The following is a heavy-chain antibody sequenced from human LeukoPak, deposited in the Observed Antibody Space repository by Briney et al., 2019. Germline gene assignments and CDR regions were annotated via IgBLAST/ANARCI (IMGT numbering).Heavy chain of an antibody. CDR3: TTASSGSYKGLA. J-gene: IGHJ5*02. CDR1: GFTFSNAW. D-gene: IGHD1-26*01. CDR2: IKSKTDGGTT. V-gene: IGHV3-15*01. Sequence: GGSLRLSCAASGFTFSNAWMSWVRQAPGKGLEWVGRIKSKTDGGTTDYAAPAKGRFTISRDDSKNTLYLQMKTEDTAVYYCTTASSGSYKGLAWGQGTLVTVSS.